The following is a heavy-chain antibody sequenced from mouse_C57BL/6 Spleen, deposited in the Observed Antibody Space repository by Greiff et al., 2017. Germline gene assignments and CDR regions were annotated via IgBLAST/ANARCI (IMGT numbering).Heavy chain of an antibody. D-gene: IGHD1-1*01. V-gene: IGHV1-72*01. CDR3: ARGYGSSYYAMDY. J-gene: IGHJ4*01. CDR2: IDPNSGGT. CDR1: GYTFTSYW. Sequence: QVQLQQPGAELVKPGASVKLSCKASGYTFTSYWMHWVKQRPGRGLELIGRIDPNSGGTKYNEKFKSKATLTVDKPSSTAYMHLSSLTSEDSAVYYCARGYGSSYYAMDYWGQGTSVTVSS.